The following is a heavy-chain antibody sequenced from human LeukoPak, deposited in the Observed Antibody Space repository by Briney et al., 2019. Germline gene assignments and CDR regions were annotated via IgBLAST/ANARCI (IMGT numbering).Heavy chain of an antibody. CDR3: AKELGGSGWYQYFDY. CDR2: IRYDGSNK. V-gene: IGHV3-30*02. CDR1: GFTFSSYG. J-gene: IGHJ4*02. Sequence: GGSLRLSCAASGFTFSSYGMHWVRQAPGKGLEWVAFIRYDGSNKYYADSVKGRFTISRDNSKNTLYLQMNSLRAEDTAVYYCAKELGGSGWYQYFDYWGQGTLVTVSS. D-gene: IGHD6-19*01.